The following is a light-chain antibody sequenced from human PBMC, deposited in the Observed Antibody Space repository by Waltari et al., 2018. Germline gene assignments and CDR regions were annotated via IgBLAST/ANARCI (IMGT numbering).Light chain of an antibody. CDR1: GNDVGGYDY. J-gene: IGLJ1*01. Sequence: QSVLTQPASVSGSPGQSITISCTGSGNDVGGYDYVSWYQQHPGKAPELIIYDVDRRPSGASTRFSGSKSGNTASLTISGLQPEDEADYYCSSYTVGNTLYVFGTGTTVTVL. CDR3: SSYTVGNTLYV. CDR2: DVD. V-gene: IGLV2-14*03.